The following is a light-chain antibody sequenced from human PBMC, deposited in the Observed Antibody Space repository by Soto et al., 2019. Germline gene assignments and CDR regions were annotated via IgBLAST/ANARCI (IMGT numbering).Light chain of an antibody. V-gene: IGLV1-40*01. J-gene: IGLJ1*01. CDR1: SSNIGAGYD. CDR2: GNI. Sequence: QSVLTQPPSVSGAPGQRVTISCTGSSSNIGAGYDVHWYQQRPGTAPKLLISGNINRPSGVPDRFSGSKSGTSASLAITGLQAEDEGDYYCQSYDRTLSARYVFGTGTKVTVL. CDR3: QSYDRTLSARYV.